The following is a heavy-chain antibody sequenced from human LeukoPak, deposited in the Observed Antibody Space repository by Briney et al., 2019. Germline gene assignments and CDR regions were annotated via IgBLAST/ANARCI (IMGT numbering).Heavy chain of an antibody. D-gene: IGHD6-19*01. V-gene: IGHV3-33*01. J-gene: IGHJ6*02. Sequence: GGSLRLSCAASGFTFSSYDMHWVRQAPGRGGEGGAVIWYEGINKYYADSVKGRFTISRDNSKNTLYLQMNSLRAEDTAVYYCARDYGVAVAGLGYYYGMDVWGQGTTITVSS. CDR3: ARDYGVAVAGLGYYYGMDV. CDR1: GFTFSSYD. CDR2: IWYEGINK.